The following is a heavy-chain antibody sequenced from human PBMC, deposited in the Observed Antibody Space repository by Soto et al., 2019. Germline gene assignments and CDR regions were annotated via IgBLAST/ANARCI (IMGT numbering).Heavy chain of an antibody. CDR3: AKLTYPSDSTGYYYERGSGWIDS. V-gene: IGHV3-23*01. D-gene: IGHD3-22*01. CDR2: ISASGGTA. J-gene: IGHJ5*01. Sequence: EVQLLESGGGLIQPGGSLRLSCAASGFMFSSYAMSWVRQAPGKGLEWVSSISASGGTANLADSVEGRCTISRDNSKSTLYLQMNSLRAEDTAVYYCAKLTYPSDSTGYYYERGSGWIDSWGQGTLVTVSS. CDR1: GFMFSSYA.